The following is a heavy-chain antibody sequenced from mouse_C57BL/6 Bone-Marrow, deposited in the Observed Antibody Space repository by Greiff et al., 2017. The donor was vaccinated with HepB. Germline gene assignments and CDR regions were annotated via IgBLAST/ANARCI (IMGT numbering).Heavy chain of an antibody. J-gene: IGHJ3*01. V-gene: IGHV1-55*01. CDR1: GYTFTSYW. CDR3: AGIYYYGRAWFAY. D-gene: IGHD1-1*01. Sequence: VQLQQPGAELVKPGASVKMSCKASGYTFTSYWITWVKQRPGQGLEWIGDIYPGSGSTNYNEKFKSKATLTVDTSSSTAYMQLSSLTSEDSAVYYWAGIYYYGRAWFAYWGQGTLVTVSA. CDR2: IYPGSGST.